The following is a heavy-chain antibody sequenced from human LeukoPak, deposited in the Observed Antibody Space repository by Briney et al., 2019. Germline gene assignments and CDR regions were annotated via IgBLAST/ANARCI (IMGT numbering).Heavy chain of an antibody. D-gene: IGHD4-17*01. CDR2: ISGSGGST. CDR3: AKAVDYGDYYFDD. J-gene: IGHJ4*02. Sequence: GGSLRLSCAASGFTFSSYAMSWVRQAPGKGLEWVSAISGSGGSTYYADSVKGRFTISRDNSKNTLYMQMNSLRAEDTAVYYCAKAVDYGDYYFDDWGQGTLVTVSS. V-gene: IGHV3-23*01. CDR1: GFTFSSYA.